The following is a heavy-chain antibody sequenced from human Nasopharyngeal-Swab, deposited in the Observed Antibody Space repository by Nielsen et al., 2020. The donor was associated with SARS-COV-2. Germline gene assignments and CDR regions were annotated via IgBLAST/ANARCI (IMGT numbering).Heavy chain of an antibody. CDR2: ISTSGTTT. V-gene: IGHV3-11*01. CDR3: AREKGYQVLLDYYYHGLDV. J-gene: IGHJ6*02. D-gene: IGHD3-10*01. Sequence: GGSLRLSCVASGFTFSDYYMAWIRQSPGQGLELVSYISTSGTTTDSADSVKGRFTISRDNANNLLYLQMSSLRGEDTAVYFCAREKGYQVLLDYYYHGLDVWGHGTAVTVSS. CDR1: GFTFSDYY.